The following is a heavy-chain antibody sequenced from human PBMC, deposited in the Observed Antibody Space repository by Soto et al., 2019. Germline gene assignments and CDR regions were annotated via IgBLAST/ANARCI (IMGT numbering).Heavy chain of an antibody. D-gene: IGHD3-22*01. CDR3: ARFRGSSGYNFDY. CDR2: IYYSGIT. Sequence: QVQLQESGPGLVKPSETLSLTCTVSSGSINSHYWSWIRQPPGKGLDWIGYIYYSGITNYNPSLKSRVTISVDTAKNQFSLKLSSVTAADTAVYYWARFRGSSGYNFDYWGQGTPVTVSS. V-gene: IGHV4-59*08. CDR1: SGSINSHY. J-gene: IGHJ4*02.